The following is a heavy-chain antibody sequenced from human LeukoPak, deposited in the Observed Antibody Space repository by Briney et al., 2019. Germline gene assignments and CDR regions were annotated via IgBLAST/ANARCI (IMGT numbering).Heavy chain of an antibody. J-gene: IGHJ1*01. D-gene: IGHD2-2*01. Sequence: PSETLSLTCTVSGGSISSSSYYWGWIRQPPGKGLEWIGSIYYSGSTYYNPSLKSRVTISVDTSKNQFSLKLSSVTAADTAVYYCARSPTRSYQLVRRSTAEYFQHWGQGTLVTVSS. CDR3: ARSPTRSYQLVRRSTAEYFQH. V-gene: IGHV4-39*07. CDR2: IYYSGST. CDR1: GGSISSSSYY.